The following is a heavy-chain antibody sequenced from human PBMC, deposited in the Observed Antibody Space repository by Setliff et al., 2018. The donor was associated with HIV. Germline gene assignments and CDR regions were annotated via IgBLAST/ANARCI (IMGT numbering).Heavy chain of an antibody. V-gene: IGHV4-4*02. J-gene: IGHJ6*02. CDR1: GGSISSDNW. CDR3: ARGHCSGTNCYGVDYYGMDV. Sequence: SETLSLTCAVSGGSISSDNWWTWVRQAPGRGLEWIGEIYHSEYTNYNPSLKSRVSMSVDKSKNQFSVKLTSVTAADTAVYYCARGHCSGTNCYGVDYYGMDVWGQGTTVTVS. D-gene: IGHD2-2*01. CDR2: IYHSEYT.